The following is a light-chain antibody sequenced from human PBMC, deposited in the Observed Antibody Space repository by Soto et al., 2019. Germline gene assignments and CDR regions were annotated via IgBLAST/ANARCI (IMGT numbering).Light chain of an antibody. Sequence: DIVMXXXXXXLAVSLGERATINCKSSQSVLYSSNNKNYLAWYQQKPGQPPKLLIYWASTRESGVPDRFSGSGSGTDFTLTISSLQAEDVAVYYCQQYYSTPYTFGQGTKLEIK. CDR2: WAS. CDR3: QQYYSTPYT. CDR1: QSVLYSSNNKNY. V-gene: IGKV4-1*01. J-gene: IGKJ2*01.